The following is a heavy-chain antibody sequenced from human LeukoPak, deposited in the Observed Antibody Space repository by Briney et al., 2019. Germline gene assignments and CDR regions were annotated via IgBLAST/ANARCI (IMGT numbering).Heavy chain of an antibody. Sequence: SETLSLTCTVSGGSISSYYWGWIRQPAGKGLEWIGRISTSGSTNYNPSLKSRVTISLDTSKNQFSLKLSSVTAADTAVFYCARFTGYCSGTSCYPNAFDIWGQGTMVTVSS. CDR1: GGSISSYY. D-gene: IGHD2-2*01. CDR3: ARFTGYCSGTSCYPNAFDI. V-gene: IGHV4-4*07. CDR2: ISTSGST. J-gene: IGHJ3*02.